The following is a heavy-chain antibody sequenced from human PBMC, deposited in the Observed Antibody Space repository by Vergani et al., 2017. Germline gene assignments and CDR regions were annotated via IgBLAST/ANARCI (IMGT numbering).Heavy chain of an antibody. CDR3: ARHRGSCGFFPSSYFYGMDV. Sequence: QVQLQESGPGLVKPSETLTLTCDVSDASIMTNPYWGWFRQSPGKGLEWIGCIHHSGDTHYNSSLKSRVSISIVSSSKFSLILTSVTAADTAIYYCARHRGSCGFFPSSYFYGMDVWGHGTTVTVSS. CDR2: IHHSGDT. CDR1: DASIMTNPY. J-gene: IGHJ6*02. V-gene: IGHV4-38-2*01. D-gene: IGHD3-10*01.